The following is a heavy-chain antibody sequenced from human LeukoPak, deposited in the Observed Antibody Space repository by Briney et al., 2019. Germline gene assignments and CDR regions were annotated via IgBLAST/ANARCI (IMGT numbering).Heavy chain of an antibody. CDR3: ADQLELHQNWFDS. V-gene: IGHV1-2*02. Sequence: ASVKVSCKASGYTFTGYYMHWVRQAPGQGLEWMGWINPNSGGTNYAQKFQGRVTMTRDTSISTAYMELSRLRSDDTAVYYCADQLELHQNWFDSWGQGTLVTVSS. D-gene: IGHD1-7*01. CDR2: INPNSGGT. CDR1: GYTFTGYY. J-gene: IGHJ5*01.